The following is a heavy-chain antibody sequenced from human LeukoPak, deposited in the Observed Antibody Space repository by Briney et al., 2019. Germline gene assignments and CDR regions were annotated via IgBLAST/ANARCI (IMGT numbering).Heavy chain of an antibody. V-gene: IGHV4-59*01. CDR2: IYYSGST. J-gene: IGHJ4*02. Sequence: PSDTLSLTCTVSGGSISSYYWSWLRHPPGKGLEWIGYIYYSGSTNYNPSLKSRVTISVDTSKNQSSLKLSSVTAADTAVYYCARDNDSRDPPHFDYWGQGTLVTVSS. CDR1: GGSISSYY. D-gene: IGHD3-16*01. CDR3: ARDNDSRDPPHFDY.